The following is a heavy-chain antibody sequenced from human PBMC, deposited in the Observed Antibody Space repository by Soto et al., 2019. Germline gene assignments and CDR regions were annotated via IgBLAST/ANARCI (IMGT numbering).Heavy chain of an antibody. J-gene: IGHJ4*02. Sequence: PSETLSLTCTVPGASLSGYYWAWIRQPPGKGLEWIGNIFYSGSTDYNPSLKSRVTMSLDTSRSHFSLKIRSVTTADTAVYYCARVDWGSFDYWGQGTLVTVSS. CDR2: IFYSGST. CDR1: GASLSGYY. CDR3: ARVDWGSFDY. D-gene: IGHD3-9*01. V-gene: IGHV4-59*01.